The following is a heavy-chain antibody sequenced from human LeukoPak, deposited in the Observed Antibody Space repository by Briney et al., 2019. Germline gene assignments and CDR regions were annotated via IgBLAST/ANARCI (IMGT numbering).Heavy chain of an antibody. J-gene: IGHJ4*02. Sequence: PGGSLRLSCVASGFTFSSYNVNWVRQAPGKGLEWVSSISSSSNYIYYADSVKGRFTISRDNAKNSLYLQMNSLRAEDTAVYYCASRITGSGLYYFDYWGQGTLVTVSS. CDR3: ASRITGSGLYYFDY. CDR2: ISSSSNYI. D-gene: IGHD1-20*01. CDR1: GFTFSSYN. V-gene: IGHV3-21*01.